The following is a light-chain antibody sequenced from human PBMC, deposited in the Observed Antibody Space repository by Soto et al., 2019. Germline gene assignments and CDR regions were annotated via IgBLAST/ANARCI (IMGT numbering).Light chain of an antibody. V-gene: IGLV2-23*01. CDR3: CSDVGDTYG. J-gene: IGLJ1*01. CDR1: TSDVGGYKS. Sequence: QSSLTQPASVSGSPGQSIAISCTGTTSDVGGYKSASWYQQRPGKVPKLVIYEDSKRPSGVSDRFSGSKSGNTASLTISGLQAEDEADYYCCSDVGDTYGLGNGTKVTVL. CDR2: EDS.